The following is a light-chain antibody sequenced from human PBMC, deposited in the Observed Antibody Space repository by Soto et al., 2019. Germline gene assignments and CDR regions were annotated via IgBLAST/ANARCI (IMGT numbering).Light chain of an antibody. J-gene: IGKJ1*01. V-gene: IGKV1-27*01. CDR1: QDISDH. CDR2: EAS. Sequence: DIQMTQSPSSLSASVGDRVTITCRASQDISDHLAWYQHKPGKVPKLLIYEASTLQSGVPSRFSGGGSGTDFTLTISSLQPEDVATYYCQKYNRTPRTFRQGTKVELK. CDR3: QKYNRTPRT.